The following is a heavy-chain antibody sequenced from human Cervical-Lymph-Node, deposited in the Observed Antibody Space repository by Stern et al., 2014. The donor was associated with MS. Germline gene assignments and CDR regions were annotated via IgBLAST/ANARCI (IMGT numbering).Heavy chain of an antibody. CDR3: ARGRGGNYRYYFDY. D-gene: IGHD4-23*01. Sequence: VQLVESGGGLVKTGGSLRLSCAASVFTFSSYSMNWVRQAPGKGLAWVASISSVGSYIYYADSLKGRFTISRDNAKNSLYLQMNSLRAEDTAVYYCARGRGGNYRYYFDYWGQGTLVTVAS. CDR2: ISSVGSYI. CDR1: VFTFSSYS. V-gene: IGHV3-21*02. J-gene: IGHJ4*02.